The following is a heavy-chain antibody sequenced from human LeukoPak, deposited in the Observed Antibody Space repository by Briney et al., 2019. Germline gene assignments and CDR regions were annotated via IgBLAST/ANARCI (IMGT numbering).Heavy chain of an antibody. D-gene: IGHD3-22*01. CDR2: IRYDGSNK. J-gene: IGHJ4*02. CDR3: ATSSGYYDSSGPLDY. Sequence: GGSLRLSCAASGFTFSSYGMHWVRQAPGKGLEWVAFIRYDGSNKYYADSVKGRFTISRDNSKNTLYLQMNILRAEDTAVYYCATSSGYYDSSGPLDYWGQGTLVTVSS. CDR1: GFTFSSYG. V-gene: IGHV3-30*02.